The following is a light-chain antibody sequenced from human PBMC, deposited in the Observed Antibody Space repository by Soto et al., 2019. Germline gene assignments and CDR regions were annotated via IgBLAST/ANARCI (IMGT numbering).Light chain of an antibody. CDR3: EQYNSFPT. V-gene: IGKV1-5*03. J-gene: IGKJ1*01. Sequence: DIKMTQSPSTLSASVGDRVTITCRASQSISSWLAWYQQKPGKAPKLLNYKATSLESGVPSRFTGSGSGTEFTLTISSLQPDDLATYYCEQYNSFPTFGQGTKVEIK. CDR2: KAT. CDR1: QSISSW.